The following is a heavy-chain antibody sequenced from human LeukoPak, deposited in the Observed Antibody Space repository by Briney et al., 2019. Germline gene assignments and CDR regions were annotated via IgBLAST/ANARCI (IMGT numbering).Heavy chain of an antibody. V-gene: IGHV3-7*01. CDR1: GFIFSNFW. Sequence: GGSLRLSCAASGFIFSNFWMTWVRQAPGKGLEWVANIKQDGSEKSYVGSVTGRFTISRDNAKNSLYMQMNSLRAEDTAVYYCVRQRRYCSGDSCYQRTFDYWGQGTLVTVSS. J-gene: IGHJ4*02. CDR2: IKQDGSEK. CDR3: VRQRRYCSGDSCYQRTFDY. D-gene: IGHD2-15*01.